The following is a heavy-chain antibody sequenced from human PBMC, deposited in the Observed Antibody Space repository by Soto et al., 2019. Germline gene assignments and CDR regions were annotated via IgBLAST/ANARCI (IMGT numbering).Heavy chain of an antibody. D-gene: IGHD4-4*01. CDR3: ATTPPGNSEIVY. V-gene: IGHV1-8*01. Sequence: GASVKVSCKASGYPFSRYDFNWVRQAPGQGLEWMGWMNPNSGNTGYGQNFQGRVTMTRDTSISTAYMELSRLTSEDTAVYFCATTPPGNSEIVYWGQGTLVTVSS. CDR2: MNPNSGNT. CDR1: GYPFSRYD. J-gene: IGHJ4*02.